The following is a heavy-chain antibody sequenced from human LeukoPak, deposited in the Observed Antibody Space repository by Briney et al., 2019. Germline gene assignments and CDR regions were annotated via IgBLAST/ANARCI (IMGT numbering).Heavy chain of an antibody. Sequence: PGGSLRLSCAASGFTFSDYYMSWIRQAPGKGLEWVAVISYDGSNKYYADSVKGRFTISRDNSKNTLYLQMNSLRAEDTPVYYCARGVLLLWFGELFRNWFDPWGQGTLVTVSS. CDR2: ISYDGSNK. CDR3: ARGVLLLWFGELFRNWFDP. J-gene: IGHJ5*02. V-gene: IGHV3-30*03. D-gene: IGHD3-10*01. CDR1: GFTFSDYY.